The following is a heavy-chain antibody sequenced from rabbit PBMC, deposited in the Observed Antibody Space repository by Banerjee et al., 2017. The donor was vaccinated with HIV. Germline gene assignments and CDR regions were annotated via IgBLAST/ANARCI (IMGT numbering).Heavy chain of an antibody. CDR1: GFSFSNKYV. V-gene: IGHV1S45*01. CDR3: ARRNGYFNL. CDR2: INTITGDT. Sequence: QEQLEESGGDLVKPEGSLTLTCTASGFSFSNKYVMCWVRQAPGKGLEWIACINTITGDTVSATWAKGRFTISKASWTTVTLQMTSLTAADTATYFCARRNGYFNLWGQGTLVTVS. J-gene: IGHJ4*01.